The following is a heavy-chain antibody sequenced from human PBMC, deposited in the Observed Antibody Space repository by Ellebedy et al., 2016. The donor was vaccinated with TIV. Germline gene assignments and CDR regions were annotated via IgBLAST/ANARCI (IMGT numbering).Heavy chain of an antibody. CDR3: AKDKAVFYAFEM. CDR2: ISWNSGSI. D-gene: IGHD2-8*01. J-gene: IGHJ3*02. V-gene: IGHV3-9*01. CDR1: GFTIDDYA. Sequence: GGSLRLXXVASGFTIDDYAMHWVRHAPGKGLEWVSGISWNSGSIGYADSVKGRFTISRDNAKNSLYLQMNSLRPEDTELYYCAKDKAVFYAFEMWGQGTMVTVSS.